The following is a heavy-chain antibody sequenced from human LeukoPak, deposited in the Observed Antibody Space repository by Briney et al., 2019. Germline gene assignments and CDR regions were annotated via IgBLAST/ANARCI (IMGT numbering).Heavy chain of an antibody. CDR1: GFTFSSYV. Sequence: GGSLRLSCAASGFTFSSYVMHWVSQAPGKGLEWVAIISYDGSNEYYADSVKGRFTISRDNSKNTLYLQMNSLRAEDTAVYYCAKGGVAAVAGPNDYWGQGTLVTVSS. CDR2: ISYDGSNE. J-gene: IGHJ4*02. CDR3: AKGGVAAVAGPNDY. D-gene: IGHD6-19*01. V-gene: IGHV3-30*04.